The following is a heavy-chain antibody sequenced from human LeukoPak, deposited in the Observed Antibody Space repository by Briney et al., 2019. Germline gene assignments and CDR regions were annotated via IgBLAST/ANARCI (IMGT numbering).Heavy chain of an antibody. CDR1: GYSFTNYW. CDR3: ARQGTIVAGILGTTFDY. V-gene: IGHV5-51*01. CDR2: IYPGDSDT. Sequence: GESLKISCKASGYSFTNYWIGWVRQMPGKGLEWMGIIYPGDSDTKYSPSFQGQVTISADKSINTAYLQWSSLRASDTAMYYCARQGTIVAGILGTTFDYSGQGTLLTVSS. J-gene: IGHJ4*02. D-gene: IGHD5-12*01.